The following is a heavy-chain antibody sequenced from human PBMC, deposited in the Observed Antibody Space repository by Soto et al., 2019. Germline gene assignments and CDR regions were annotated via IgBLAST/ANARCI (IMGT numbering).Heavy chain of an antibody. CDR2: MNRAATST. J-gene: IGHJ6*02. CDR3: ARGGADHYDYGMDV. V-gene: IGHV3-23*05. D-gene: IGHD3-10*01. Sequence: HLSESGGDLLQPGGSLTLSCAASGFILSTYPMTWVRQAPGRGLEWVSSMNRAATSTSYADSVKGRFTTSRDNSQNTLSLHINTLRPEDTAVYFCARGGADHYDYGMDVWGQGTTVIVSS. CDR1: GFILSTYP.